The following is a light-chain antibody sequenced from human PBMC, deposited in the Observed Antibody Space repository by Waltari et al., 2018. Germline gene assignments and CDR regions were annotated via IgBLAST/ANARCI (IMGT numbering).Light chain of an antibody. CDR1: QTISNH. V-gene: IGKV1-39*01. J-gene: IGKJ3*01. Sequence: DIQMTQSPSSLSASVGDRVTITCRASQTISNHLNWYQHKPGQAPRLLIFGVSSLRGGVPSRFRGSGSETDFTLTISSLQPEDFATYYCQQSHSPPFTFGPGTKVDIK. CDR2: GVS. CDR3: QQSHSPPFT.